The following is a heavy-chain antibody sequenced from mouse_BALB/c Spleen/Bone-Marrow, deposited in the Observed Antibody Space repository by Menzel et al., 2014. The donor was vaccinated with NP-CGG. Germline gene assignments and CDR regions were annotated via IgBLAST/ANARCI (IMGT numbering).Heavy chain of an antibody. CDR3: AREVRRYFDV. CDR2: IYPGGGYT. CDR1: GYTFTNYW. V-gene: IGHV1-63*02. Sequence: QVQLQQPGAELAGPGTSVKISCKASGYTFTNYWLGWVKQRPGHGLEWIGDIYPGGGYTNYNEKFKGKATLTADTSSSTAYMQLSSLTSEDSAVYFCAREVRRYFDVWGAGTTVTVSS. J-gene: IGHJ1*01. D-gene: IGHD2-14*01.